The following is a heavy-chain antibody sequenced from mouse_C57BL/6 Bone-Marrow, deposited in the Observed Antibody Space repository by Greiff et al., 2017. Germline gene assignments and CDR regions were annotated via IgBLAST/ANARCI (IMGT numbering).Heavy chain of an antibody. CDR1: GYTFTSYW. V-gene: IGHV1-7*01. D-gene: IGHD1-1*01. Sequence: VQLQQSGAELAKPGASVKLSCKASGYTFTSYWMHWVKQRPGQGLEWIGYINPSSGYTKYNQKFKDKDTLTADKSSSTAYMQLSSLTDEDSAVYCCADYGSSYRYFDVWGTGTTVTVSS. J-gene: IGHJ1*03. CDR2: INPSSGYT. CDR3: ADYGSSYRYFDV.